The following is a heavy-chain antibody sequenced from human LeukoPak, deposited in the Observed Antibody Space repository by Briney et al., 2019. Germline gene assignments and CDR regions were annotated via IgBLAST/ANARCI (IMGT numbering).Heavy chain of an antibody. CDR2: IGNLHRGGHGDA. V-gene: IGHV4-38-2*01. Sequence: SETLSLTCSVSGLSISRGHFWAWIRQTPGKGLEWIGSIGNLHRGGHGDAYYNPSLKSRVSLSVDTSKNQFSLKLSSVTAADTAVYYCALAVAGRHETGDDAFDIWGQGTMVTVSS. D-gene: IGHD6-19*01. CDR1: GLSISRGHF. J-gene: IGHJ3*02. CDR3: ALAVAGRHETGDDAFDI.